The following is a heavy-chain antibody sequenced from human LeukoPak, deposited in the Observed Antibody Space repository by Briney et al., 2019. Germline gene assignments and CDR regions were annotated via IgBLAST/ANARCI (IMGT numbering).Heavy chain of an antibody. CDR2: IKEDGSEK. CDR1: GFTFSTYW. V-gene: IGHV3-7*03. CDR3: AKDGGLWVSAHWGDS. D-gene: IGHD7-27*01. Sequence: GGSLRLSCAASGFTFSTYWMDWVRQAPGKGLEWVANIKEDGSEKYYEDSVKGRFTISRDNAKNSLYLQMNSLRAEDTAVYYCAKDGGLWVSAHWGDSWGRGTLVTVSS. J-gene: IGHJ4*02.